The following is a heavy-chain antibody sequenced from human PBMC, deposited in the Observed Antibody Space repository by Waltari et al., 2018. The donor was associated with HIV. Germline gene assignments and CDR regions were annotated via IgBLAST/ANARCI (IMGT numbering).Heavy chain of an antibody. V-gene: IGHV3-21*02. Sequence: EVQLVESGGGPVKPGESLRLSCVTSGFIFNTYIMQWVRQAPGKGPEWVSSISSSGNFKHYADSVKGRFTISRDNAENSLYLQMNGLRAEDTAIYYCARDSRGSTWSLNWFDPWGQGTLVTVSS. CDR1: GFIFNTYI. J-gene: IGHJ5*02. D-gene: IGHD6-6*01. CDR3: ARDSRGSTWSLNWFDP. CDR2: ISSSGNFK.